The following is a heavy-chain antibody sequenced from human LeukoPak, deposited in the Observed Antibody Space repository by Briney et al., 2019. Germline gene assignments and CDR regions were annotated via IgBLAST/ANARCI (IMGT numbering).Heavy chain of an antibody. Sequence: GGSLRLSCAASGFTFSSYAMSWVRQAPGKGLEWVSAISGSGGSTYYADSVKGRFTISRDNSKNTLYLQMNSLRGEDTAVYYCARASAAAGKGSVSRDQTLYYFDYWGQGTLVTVSS. CDR2: ISGSGGST. CDR3: ARASAAAGKGSVSRDQTLYYFDY. CDR1: GFTFSSYA. D-gene: IGHD6-13*01. J-gene: IGHJ4*02. V-gene: IGHV3-23*01.